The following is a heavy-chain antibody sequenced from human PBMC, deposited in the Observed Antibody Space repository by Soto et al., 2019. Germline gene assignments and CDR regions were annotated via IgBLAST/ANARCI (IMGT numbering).Heavy chain of an antibody. CDR2: IYYSGST. Sequence: PSETLSLTCAVYGGSFSGYYWSWIRQPPGKGLEWIGYIYYSGSTNYNPSLKSRVTISVDTSKNQFSLKLSSVTAADTAVYYCARGVAVAGTVDYWGQGTLVTVSS. J-gene: IGHJ4*02. CDR3: ARGVAVAGTVDY. CDR1: GGSFSGYY. V-gene: IGHV4-59*01. D-gene: IGHD6-19*01.